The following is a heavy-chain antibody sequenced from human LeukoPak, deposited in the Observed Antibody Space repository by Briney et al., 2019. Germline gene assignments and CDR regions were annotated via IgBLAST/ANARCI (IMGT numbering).Heavy chain of an antibody. D-gene: IGHD6-6*01. J-gene: IGHJ3*01. Sequence: GGSLRLSCAVSGFTFSGFWMSWTRQAPGKGLEWVASINSDGSEGYYADVVKGRFTISRDNAKNSLYLQINSLRAEDTAVYYCARSSYSSSSSVWGQGTMATVSS. CDR1: GFTFSGFW. CDR2: INSDGSEG. CDR3: ARSSYSSSSSV. V-gene: IGHV3-7*03.